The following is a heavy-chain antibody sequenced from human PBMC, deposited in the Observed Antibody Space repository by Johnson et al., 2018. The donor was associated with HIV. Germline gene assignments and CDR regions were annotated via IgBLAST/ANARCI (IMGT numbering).Heavy chain of an antibody. Sequence: QVQLVESGGGVVQPGRSLRLSCAASGFTFSSYAMHWVRQAPGKGLEWVAVISYDGSNKYYADSVKVRFTISRDNSKNTLYLQMNSLRPEDTAVYNCALLRFLEWLLPVEDFYIWGQGTMVTVSS. D-gene: IGHD3-3*01. CDR2: ISYDGSNK. V-gene: IGHV3-30-3*01. CDR1: GFTFSSYA. J-gene: IGHJ3*02. CDR3: ALLRFLEWLLPVEDFYI.